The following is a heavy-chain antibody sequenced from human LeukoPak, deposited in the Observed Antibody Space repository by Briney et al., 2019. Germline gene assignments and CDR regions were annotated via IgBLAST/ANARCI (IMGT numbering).Heavy chain of an antibody. CDR3: ATFYDFWSGYLASSYYFDY. D-gene: IGHD3-3*01. J-gene: IGHJ4*02. CDR1: GFTFSSYA. CDR2: ISGSGGST. V-gene: IGHV3-23*01. Sequence: GGSLRLSCAASGFTFSSYAMSWVRQAPGKGLEWVSAISGSGGSTYYADSVKGRFTISRDNSKNTLYLQMNSLRAEDTAVYYCATFYDFWSGYLASSYYFDYWGQGTLVTVSP.